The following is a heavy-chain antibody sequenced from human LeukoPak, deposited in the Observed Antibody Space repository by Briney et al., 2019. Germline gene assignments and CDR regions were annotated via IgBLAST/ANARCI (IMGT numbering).Heavy chain of an antibody. V-gene: IGHV3-23*01. D-gene: IGHD2-15*01. J-gene: IGHJ5*02. CDR3: AKDIGDIVVVVAAP. CDR1: GFTFSSYG. Sequence: GGSLRLSCAASGFTFSSYGMSWVRQAPGKGLEWVSAISGSGGSTYYADSVKGRFTISRDNSKNTLYLQMNSLRAEDTAVYYCAKDIGDIVVVVAAPWGQGTLVTVSS. CDR2: ISGSGGST.